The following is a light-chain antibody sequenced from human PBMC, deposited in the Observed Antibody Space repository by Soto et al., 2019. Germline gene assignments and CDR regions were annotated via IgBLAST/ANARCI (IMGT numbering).Light chain of an antibody. CDR3: SSSTSSDTLL. Sequence: QSDLTQPASVSGSPGQSITISCTGTSSDVGGYNYVSWYQQHPGKAHKLMIYEVSNRPSGVSNRFSGSKSGNTASLTISGLQAEDEADYYCSSSTSSDTLLFGGGTKLTVL. V-gene: IGLV2-14*01. J-gene: IGLJ2*01. CDR2: EVS. CDR1: SSDVGGYNY.